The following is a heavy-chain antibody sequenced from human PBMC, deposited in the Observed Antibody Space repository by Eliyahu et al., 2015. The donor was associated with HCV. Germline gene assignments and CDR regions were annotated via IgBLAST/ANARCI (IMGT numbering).Heavy chain of an antibody. CDR2: INPDTGST. J-gene: IGHJ6*02. V-gene: IGHV1-46*01. CDR3: GRDGLSIAGSYGMDV. D-gene: IGHD2/OR15-2a*01. CDR1: GYRFTGNY. Sequence: QVQLIQSGSEVRKPGASVKVSCKASGYRFTGNYVHWVRQAPGQGFEWLGTINPDTGSTINAQKFQGRVTLTGDTSASTMYMELRGLKSDDTALYFCGRDGLSIAGSYGMDVWGQGTTVTVSS.